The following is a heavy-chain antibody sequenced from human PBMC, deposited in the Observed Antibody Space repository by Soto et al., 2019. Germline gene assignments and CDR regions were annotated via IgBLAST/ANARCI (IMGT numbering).Heavy chain of an antibody. Sequence: SETLSLTCTVSGGSISSGGYYWSWIRQHPGKGLEWIGYIYYSGSTYYNPSLKSRVTISVDTSKNQFSLKLSSVTAADTAVYYCVRLVVVVAATPGGNYYYYYYMDVWGKGTTVTVSS. CDR1: GGSISSGGYY. CDR3: VRLVVVVAATPGGNYYYYYYMDV. J-gene: IGHJ6*03. CDR2: IYYSGST. V-gene: IGHV4-31*03. D-gene: IGHD2-15*01.